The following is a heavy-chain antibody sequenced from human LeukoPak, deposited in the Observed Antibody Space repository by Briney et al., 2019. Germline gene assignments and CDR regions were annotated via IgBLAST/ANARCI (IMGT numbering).Heavy chain of an antibody. D-gene: IGHD6-19*01. V-gene: IGHV3-74*01. CDR1: GFTFSSYW. CDR2: INSDGSST. J-gene: IGHJ4*02. Sequence: GRSLRLSCAASGFTFSSYWMHWVRQAPGKGLVWVSRINSDGSSTSYADSVKGRFTISRDNAKNTLYLQMNSLRAEDTAVYYCARDSSGWSPFDYWGQGTLVTVSS. CDR3: ARDSSGWSPFDY.